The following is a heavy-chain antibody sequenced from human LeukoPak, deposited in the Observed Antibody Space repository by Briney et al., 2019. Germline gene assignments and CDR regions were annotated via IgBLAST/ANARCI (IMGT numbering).Heavy chain of an antibody. CDR1: EFTFSSYS. D-gene: IGHD3-9*01. CDR2: ISSSSRYL. CDR3: ARDHWDILTGYYIDY. J-gene: IGHJ4*02. Sequence: GGSLRLSCAASEFTFSSYSMNWVRQAPGKWLEWVPSISSSSRYLYYADSVKGRVTISRDNAKNSLYLQMNSLRAEDTAVYYCARDHWDILTGYYIDYWGQGTLVTVSS. V-gene: IGHV3-21*01.